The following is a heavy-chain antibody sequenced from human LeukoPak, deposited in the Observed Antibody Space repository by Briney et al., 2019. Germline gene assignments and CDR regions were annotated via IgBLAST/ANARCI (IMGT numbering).Heavy chain of an antibody. Sequence: SETLALTCSVSGVSISSSSYYWGWIRQSPGKGLEWIGSMYYRGTTYENSSLKSRLTLSIDTSNNQFSLKLTSVTAADTAVYFCAREYSRSVVAGSRPDLWGQGLLVTVSS. J-gene: IGHJ4*02. D-gene: IGHD2-21*01. CDR1: GVSISSSSYY. V-gene: IGHV4-39*02. CDR2: MYYRGTT. CDR3: AREYSRSVVAGSRPDL.